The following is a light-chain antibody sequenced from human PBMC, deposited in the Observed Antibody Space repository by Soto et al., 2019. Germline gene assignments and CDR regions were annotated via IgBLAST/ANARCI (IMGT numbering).Light chain of an antibody. CDR2: KAS. CDR3: QQYSAKWT. Sequence: DIQMTQSPSTLSASVGDRVTITCRASESISSWLAWFQQKPGKAPKLLIYKASILQRGVSSRFSGSESGTEFTLTISSLQPDDFATYFCQQYSAKWTFGQGTKVEIK. CDR1: ESISSW. J-gene: IGKJ1*01. V-gene: IGKV1-5*03.